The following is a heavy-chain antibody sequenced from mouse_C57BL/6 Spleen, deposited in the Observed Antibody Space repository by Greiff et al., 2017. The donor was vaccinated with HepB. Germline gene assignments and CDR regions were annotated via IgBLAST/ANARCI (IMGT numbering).Heavy chain of an antibody. CDR2: ISSGGDYI. J-gene: IGHJ4*01. D-gene: IGHD1-1*01. CDR1: GFTFSSYA. V-gene: IGHV5-9-1*02. CDR3: TREPSTVVAPYAMDY. Sequence: EVQLVESGEGLVKPGGSLKLSCAASGFTFSSYAMSWVRQTPEKRLEWVAYISSGGDYIYYADTVKGRFTISRDNARNTLYLQMSSLKSEDTAMYYCTREPSTVVAPYAMDYWGQGISVTVSS.